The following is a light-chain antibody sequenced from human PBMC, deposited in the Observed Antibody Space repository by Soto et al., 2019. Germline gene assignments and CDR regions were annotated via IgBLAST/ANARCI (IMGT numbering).Light chain of an antibody. Sequence: DIVMTQSPDSLAVSLGERATINCKSSQSVLHSSNNKNYLAWYQQKAGQPPKLLIYWASTRESGVPDRFSGGGSGTDFTLTISSLQAEDVAVYYCQQYYSTPWTFGQGTKVDIK. J-gene: IGKJ1*01. V-gene: IGKV4-1*01. CDR3: QQYYSTPWT. CDR1: QSVLHSSNNKNY. CDR2: WAS.